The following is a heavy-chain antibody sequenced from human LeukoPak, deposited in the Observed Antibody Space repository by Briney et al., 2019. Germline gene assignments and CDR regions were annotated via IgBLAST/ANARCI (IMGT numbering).Heavy chain of an antibody. D-gene: IGHD6-19*01. CDR3: ARVTSGWYYFDY. V-gene: IGHV4-59*01. Sequence: SETLSLTCTVSGGSISSSYWSWIRQPPGTGLEWIGYIYYSGSTNYSPSLKSRVTISVDSSKNQFSLKLTSVTAADTAVYYCARVTSGWYYFDYWGQGTLVTVSS. CDR2: IYYSGST. CDR1: GGSISSSY. J-gene: IGHJ4*02.